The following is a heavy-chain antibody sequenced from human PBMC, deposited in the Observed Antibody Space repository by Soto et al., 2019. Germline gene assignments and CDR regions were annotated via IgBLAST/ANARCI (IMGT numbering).Heavy chain of an antibody. J-gene: IGHJ4*02. CDR2: IYYSGST. CDR3: ARGGDQVTFDY. V-gene: IGHV4-59*01. Sequence: QVQLQESGPGLVKPSETLSLTCTVSGGSISSYYWSWIRQPPGKGLEWIGYIYYSGSTNYNPSLKSRVTLSVDTSKNQFSLKLSSVTAADTAVYYCARGGDQVTFDYWGQGTLVTVSS. D-gene: IGHD2-21*01. CDR1: GGSISSYY.